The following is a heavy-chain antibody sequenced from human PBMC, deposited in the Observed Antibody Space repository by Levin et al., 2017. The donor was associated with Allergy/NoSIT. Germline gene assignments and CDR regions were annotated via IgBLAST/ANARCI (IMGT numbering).Heavy chain of an antibody. Sequence: SQTLSLTCGVYGGSFSGYYWSWIRQPPGKGLEWIGEINHSGSTNYNPSLKSRVTISVDTSKNHLSLKLTSVTAADTAVYYCARGLVYYDSSKGLVYWGQGTLVTVSS. CDR2: INHSGST. J-gene: IGHJ4*02. CDR1: GGSFSGYY. CDR3: ARGLVYYDSSKGLVY. D-gene: IGHD3-22*01. V-gene: IGHV4-34*01.